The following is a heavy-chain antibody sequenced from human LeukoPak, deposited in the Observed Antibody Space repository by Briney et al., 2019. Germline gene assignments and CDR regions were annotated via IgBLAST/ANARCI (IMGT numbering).Heavy chain of an antibody. CDR1: GFTFSNYC. Sequence: GGSVRLFCVSSGFTFSNYCMQWVPQAPGKGLEWVASINEDGSGKLCAASVKDRITIPRDNTRNTLDLELNSLTFEDAAVYYCARGYGHVWGKATTVT. J-gene: IGHJ6*03. V-gene: IGHV3-7*01. D-gene: IGHD3-16*01. CDR2: INEDGSGK. CDR3: ARGYGHV.